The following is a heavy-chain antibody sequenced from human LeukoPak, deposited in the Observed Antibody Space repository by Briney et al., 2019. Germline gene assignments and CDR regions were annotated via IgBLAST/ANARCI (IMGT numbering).Heavy chain of an antibody. CDR2: IDTKSEST. D-gene: IGHD3-10*01. J-gene: IGHJ4*02. CDR3: AKDFEGSRSYHCPFDY. Sequence: GGSPRLSCVASGFTFSHYGTSWVRQAPGKGLEWVAAIDTKSESTYYADSVRGRFTISRDNSKNTLFLQMNSLRAEDTALYFCAKDFEGSRSYHCPFDYWGQETLVTVSS. V-gene: IGHV3-23*01. CDR1: GFTFSHYG.